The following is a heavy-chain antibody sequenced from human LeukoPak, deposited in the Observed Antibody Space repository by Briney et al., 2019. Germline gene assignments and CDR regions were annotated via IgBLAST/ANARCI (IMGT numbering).Heavy chain of an antibody. CDR1: GFTFNSYG. D-gene: IGHD6-25*01. V-gene: IGHV3-48*02. Sequence: GGSLRLSCAASGFTFNSYGMNWVRQVPGGGLEWVSYISFSSGTTSYADSVKGRFTISRDNAKNSLYLQLNSLRDEDTALYYCARGGYARPDYWGQGTLVTVSS. J-gene: IGHJ4*02. CDR2: ISFSSGTT. CDR3: ARGGYARPDY.